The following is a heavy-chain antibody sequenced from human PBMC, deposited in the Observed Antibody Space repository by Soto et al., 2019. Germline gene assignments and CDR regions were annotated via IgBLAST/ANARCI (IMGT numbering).Heavy chain of an antibody. V-gene: IGHV3-33*01. CDR1: GFTFSSYG. Sequence: ESGGGVVQPGRSLRLSCAASGFTFSSYGMHWVRQAPGKGLEWVAVIWYDGSNKYYADSVKGRFTISRDNSKNTLYLQMNSLRAEDTAVYYCARAMDYDFWSGYSSGLDYWGQGTLVTVSS. CDR3: ARAMDYDFWSGYSSGLDY. J-gene: IGHJ4*02. CDR2: IWYDGSNK. D-gene: IGHD3-3*01.